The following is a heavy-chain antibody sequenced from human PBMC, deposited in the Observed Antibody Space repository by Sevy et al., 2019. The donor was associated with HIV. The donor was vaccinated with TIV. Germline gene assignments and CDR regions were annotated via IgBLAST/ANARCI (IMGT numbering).Heavy chain of an antibody. J-gene: IGHJ6*03. CDR2: IYYSGST. V-gene: IGHV4-59*08. D-gene: IGHD6-13*01. CDR3: ARSRQQLEKKNYYYYMDV. CDR1: GGSISSYY. Sequence: SETLSLTCTVSGGSISSYYWSWIRQPPGKGLEWIGYIYYSGSTNYNPSLKSRVTISVDTSKNQFSLKLSSVTAADTAVYYCARSRQQLEKKNYYYYMDVWGKGTTVTVSS.